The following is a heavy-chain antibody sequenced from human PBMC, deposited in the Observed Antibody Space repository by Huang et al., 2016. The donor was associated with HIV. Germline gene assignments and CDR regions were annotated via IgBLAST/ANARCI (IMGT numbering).Heavy chain of an antibody. J-gene: IGHJ6*03. CDR3: AGGDYDSSGYYQGYLYYMDV. V-gene: IGHV3-53*02. Sequence: EVQLVETGGGLIQPGGSLRLSCAASGFTVTTSHISWVRQAPGKGLEWISLIYSGGNTYYADSVKGRFTISRDNSKNTLYLQMNNLRAEDTAVYYCAGGDYDSSGYYQGYLYYMDVWGKGTTVTVSS. CDR2: IYSGGNT. D-gene: IGHD3-22*01. CDR1: GFTVTTSH.